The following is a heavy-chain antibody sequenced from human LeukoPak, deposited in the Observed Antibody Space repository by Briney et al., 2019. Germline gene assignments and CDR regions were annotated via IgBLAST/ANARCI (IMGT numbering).Heavy chain of an antibody. CDR1: GYTFTSYG. D-gene: IGHD5-12*01. Sequence: GASVKVSCKASGYTFTSYGFSWVRQAPGQGLEWMGWMNPNSGNTGYAQKFQGRVTMTRNTSISTAYMELSSLRSEDTAVYYCARVKSGYDYLFYYYYGMDVWGQGTTVTVSS. CDR3: ARVKSGYDYLFYYYYGMDV. V-gene: IGHV1-8*01. CDR2: MNPNSGNT. J-gene: IGHJ6*02.